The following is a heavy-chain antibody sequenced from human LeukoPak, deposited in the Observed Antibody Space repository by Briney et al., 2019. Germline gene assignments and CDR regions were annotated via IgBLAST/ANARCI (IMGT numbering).Heavy chain of an antibody. CDR3: ARPLDCNYGGTAFDI. CDR2: TDYSGSP. D-gene: IGHD4-23*01. J-gene: IGHJ3*02. Sequence: ASETLSLTCTVSGGSVSNSNYCWGWIRQPPGKQLEWIGSTDYSGSPLYNPSLKSRVTISVDTSKNQFSLKLSSVTAADTAVYYCARPLDCNYGGTAFDIWGQGTMVTVSS. V-gene: IGHV4-39*01. CDR1: GGSVSNSNYC.